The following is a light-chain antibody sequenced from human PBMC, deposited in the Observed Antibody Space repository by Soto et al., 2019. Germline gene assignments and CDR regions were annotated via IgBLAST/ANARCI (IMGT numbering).Light chain of an antibody. V-gene: IGKV3-11*02. CDR3: QQRREWPRT. CDR1: QSVDNY. Sequence: EIVLTQSPGTLSLSPGERATLSCRASQSVDNYLAWYQQKAGQVPRLLIYASSIRATGIPARFSGSGSGRDFTLTISSLEPEDFAVYYCQQRREWPRTFGQRTKVDIK. J-gene: IGKJ2*01. CDR2: ASS.